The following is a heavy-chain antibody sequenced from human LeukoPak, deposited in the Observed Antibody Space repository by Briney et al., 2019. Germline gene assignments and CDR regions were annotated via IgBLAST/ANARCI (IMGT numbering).Heavy chain of an antibody. CDR3: GRGLPNSNWPHWFDP. J-gene: IGHJ5*02. CDR2: ISGIDSTT. Sequence: GGSLRLSCAASGFTFRNYEMNWVRQAPGKGLEWVSYISGIDSTTYYADSVKGRFTISRDNAKNSLYLQMNSLRVEDTAVYYCGRGLPNSNWPHWFDPWGQGILVTVSS. V-gene: IGHV3-48*03. D-gene: IGHD6-13*01. CDR1: GFTFRNYE.